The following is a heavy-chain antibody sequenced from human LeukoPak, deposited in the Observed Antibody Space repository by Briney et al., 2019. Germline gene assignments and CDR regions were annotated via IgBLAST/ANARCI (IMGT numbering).Heavy chain of an antibody. D-gene: IGHD3-22*01. Sequence: GGSLRLSCAASGFTFSTYAMRWVRQAPGKGLEYVSAIGRNGGSTYYANSVKGRFSISRDNSKNSLYLQMGSLRAEDTAVYYCAKDDYYDTSGYRDWGQGTLVTVSS. CDR1: GFTFSTYA. CDR2: IGRNGGST. V-gene: IGHV3-64*01. J-gene: IGHJ4*02. CDR3: AKDDYYDTSGYRD.